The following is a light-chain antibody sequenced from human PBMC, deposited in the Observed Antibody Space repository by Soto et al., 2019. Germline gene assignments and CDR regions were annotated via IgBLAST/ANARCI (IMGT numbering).Light chain of an antibody. J-gene: IGKJ1*01. CDR2: GAS. CDR3: QQYNSWLWT. Sequence: EIVMTQSPATLSVSPGEGATLSCRASQSVSSKLAWYQQKPGQAPRLLIYGASTRATGIPARFSGSGPGTEFTLIISSLQSEDSAVYYCQQYNSWLWTFGQGTKVDIK. V-gene: IGKV3-15*01. CDR1: QSVSSK.